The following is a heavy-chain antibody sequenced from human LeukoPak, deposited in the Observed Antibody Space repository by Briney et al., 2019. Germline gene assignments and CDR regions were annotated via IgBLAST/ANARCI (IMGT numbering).Heavy chain of an antibody. J-gene: IGHJ4*02. Sequence: GGSLRLSCAASGFAFSSYNMNWVRQAPGKGLEWVSSISSSSSYIYYADSVKGRFTISRDNAKNSLYLQMNSLRAEDTAVYYCARERIKGIAVAGIPARWGQGTLVTVSS. D-gene: IGHD6-19*01. CDR1: GFAFSSYN. CDR3: ARERIKGIAVAGIPAR. V-gene: IGHV3-21*01. CDR2: ISSSSSYI.